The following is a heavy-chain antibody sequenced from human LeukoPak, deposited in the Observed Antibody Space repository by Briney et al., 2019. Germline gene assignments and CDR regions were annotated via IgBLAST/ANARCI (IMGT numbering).Heavy chain of an antibody. V-gene: IGHV3-23*01. J-gene: IGHJ4*02. D-gene: IGHD2-15*01. CDR3: AKGLKGCSGGSCYYFFDF. CDR2: ITGSGGGT. Sequence: PGGSLXXXXXXXXXXXXNYAMSWVRXAPGKGLEWVSSITGSGGGTYYADSVKGRFTISRDNSKNTLDLQMNSLRAEDTAVYYCAKGLKGCSGGSCYYFFDFWGQGTLVTVSS. CDR1: XXXXXNYA.